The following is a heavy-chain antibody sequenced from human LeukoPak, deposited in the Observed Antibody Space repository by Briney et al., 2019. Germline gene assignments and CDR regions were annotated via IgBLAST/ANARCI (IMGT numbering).Heavy chain of an antibody. J-gene: IGHJ4*02. CDR2: IYHSGST. Sequence: SETLSLTCTVSGYSISSGYYWGWIRQPPGKGLEWIGSIYHSGSTYYNPSLKSRVTISVDTSKNQFSLKLSSVTAADTAVYYCARWYCSGGSCDYFDYWGQGTLVTVSS. CDR3: ARWYCSGGSCDYFDY. V-gene: IGHV4-38-2*02. CDR1: GYSISSGYY. D-gene: IGHD2-15*01.